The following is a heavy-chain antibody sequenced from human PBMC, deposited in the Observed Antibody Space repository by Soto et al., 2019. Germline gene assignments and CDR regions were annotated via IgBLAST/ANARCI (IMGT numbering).Heavy chain of an antibody. CDR3: ASGIQLWLRRINNGYSG. Sequence: QVQLVQSGAEVKKPESSVKVSCKAPGGTFSTYAISWVRQAPGQGLEWMGGIIPMVGTANYAQRFQDRVTITADESTNTVCMELSSLRSEDTAVYFCASGIQLWLRRINNGYSGWGQGTLVTVSS. V-gene: IGHV1-69*12. D-gene: IGHD5-18*01. CDR1: GGTFSTYA. CDR2: IIPMVGTA. J-gene: IGHJ4*02.